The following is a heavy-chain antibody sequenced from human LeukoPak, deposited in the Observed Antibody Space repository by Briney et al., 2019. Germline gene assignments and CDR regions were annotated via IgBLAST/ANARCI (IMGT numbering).Heavy chain of an antibody. D-gene: IGHD3-9*01. Sequence: SETLSLTCTVSGGSISSYYWSWIRQPAGKGLEWIGRIYTSGSTNYNPSLKSRVTMSVDTSKNQFSLKLSSVTAADTAVYYCARVSTDYDILTGYYRPYYYYYMDVWGKGTTVTISS. CDR2: IYTSGST. J-gene: IGHJ6*03. CDR1: GGSISSYY. V-gene: IGHV4-4*07. CDR3: ARVSTDYDILTGYYRPYYYYYMDV.